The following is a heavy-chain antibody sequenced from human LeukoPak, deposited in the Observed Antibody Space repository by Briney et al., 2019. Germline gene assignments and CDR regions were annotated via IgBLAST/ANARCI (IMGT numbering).Heavy chain of an antibody. Sequence: GGSLRLSCAASGFTFSSYAMHWVRQAPGKGLEWVAVISYDGSNKKYADSVKGRFTISRDNSKNTLYLQMNSLRAEDTAVYYCAKDRTYNMFLRGDYWGQGTLVTVSS. CDR3: AKDRTYNMFLRGDY. CDR2: ISYDGSNK. D-gene: IGHD1-14*01. V-gene: IGHV3-30*04. J-gene: IGHJ4*02. CDR1: GFTFSSYA.